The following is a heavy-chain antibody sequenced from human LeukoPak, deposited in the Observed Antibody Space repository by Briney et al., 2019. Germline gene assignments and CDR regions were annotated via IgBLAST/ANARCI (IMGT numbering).Heavy chain of an antibody. D-gene: IGHD2-21*01. CDR2: IYYSGST. Sequence: SETLSLTCTVSGGSISSYYWSWIRQPPGKGLEWIGYIYYSGSTNYNPSLKSRVTISVDTSKNQFSLKLSSVTAADTALYYCARVFAVADNYMDVWGKGTTVTVSS. CDR3: ARVFAVADNYMDV. V-gene: IGHV4-59*01. J-gene: IGHJ6*03. CDR1: GGSISSYY.